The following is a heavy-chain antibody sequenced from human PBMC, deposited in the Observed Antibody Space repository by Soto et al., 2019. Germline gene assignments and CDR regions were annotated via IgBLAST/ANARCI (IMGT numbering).Heavy chain of an antibody. CDR1: GFTFSSYA. J-gene: IGHJ4*02. CDR2: ISGSGGST. V-gene: IGHV3-23*01. CDR3: AKAANDYVWGSYRHFDY. Sequence: GGSLRLSCAASGFTFSSYAMSWVRQAPGKGLEWVSAISGSGGSTYYADSVKGRFTISRDNSKNTLYLQMNSLRAEDTAVHYCAKAANDYVWGSYRHFDYWGQGTLVTVSS. D-gene: IGHD3-16*02.